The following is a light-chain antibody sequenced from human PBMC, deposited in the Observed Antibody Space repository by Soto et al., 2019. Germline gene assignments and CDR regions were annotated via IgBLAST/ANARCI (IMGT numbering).Light chain of an antibody. Sequence: DIQLTQSPSSLSASVGDRVTVTCRAGQSFSRCLNWYQQRPGKAPKPLIYSASTLQTGVPARFSGSGSGTDFTRTIRSLQPEDFATYYCRQRYNGPFTFGPGTKEDI. CDR3: RQRYNGPFT. CDR1: QSFSRC. J-gene: IGKJ3*01. V-gene: IGKV1-39*01. CDR2: SAS.